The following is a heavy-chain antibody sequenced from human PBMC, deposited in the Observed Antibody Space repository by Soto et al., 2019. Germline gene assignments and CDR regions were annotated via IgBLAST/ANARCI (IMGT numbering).Heavy chain of an antibody. D-gene: IGHD5-18*01. J-gene: IGHJ6*02. CDR2: IYYSGST. Sequence: NPSETLSLTCTVSGGSISSGGYYWSWIRQHPGKGLEWIGYIYYSGSTYYNPSLKSRVTISVDTSKNQFSLKLSSVTAADTAVYYCARAAGYSSGLYYYGMDVWGQGTTVTVSS. CDR3: ARAAGYSSGLYYYGMDV. V-gene: IGHV4-31*03. CDR1: GGSISSGGYY.